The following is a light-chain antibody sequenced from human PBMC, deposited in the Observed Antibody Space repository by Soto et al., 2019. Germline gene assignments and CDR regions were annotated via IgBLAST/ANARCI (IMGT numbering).Light chain of an antibody. CDR3: QHHYGYYGA. Sequence: DIQRTQSPSTLSGSVGDLVTITCRAGQTISSWLAWYQQKPGKAPKLLMYKASTYKSGVPPSFSGSSSGTELTFPIISLLHDDFGTSYYQHHYGYYGAFGQGTKVDIK. CDR2: KAS. V-gene: IGKV1-5*03. CDR1: QTISSW. J-gene: IGKJ1*01.